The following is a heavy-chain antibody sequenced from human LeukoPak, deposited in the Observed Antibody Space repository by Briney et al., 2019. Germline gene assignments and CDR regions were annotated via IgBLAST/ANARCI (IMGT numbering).Heavy chain of an antibody. V-gene: IGHV1-18*01. CDR3: ARWRGFTGSIDENWFDP. D-gene: IGHD3-3*01. CDR1: GYSFTTYG. Sequence: GASVKVSCKASGYSFTTYGISWVRQAPGQGLEWMGWINSNNGDTNYAGKVQGRVTMTTDTSTSTAYMELRSLRSDDTAVYYCARWRGFTGSIDENWFDPWGQGTLVTVS. J-gene: IGHJ5*02. CDR2: INSNNGDT.